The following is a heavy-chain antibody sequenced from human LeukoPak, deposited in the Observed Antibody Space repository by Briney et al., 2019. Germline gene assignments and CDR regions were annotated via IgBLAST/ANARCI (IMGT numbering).Heavy chain of an antibody. Sequence: PGGSLRLSCAASGFTFSSYEMNWVRQAPGKGLEWVSSITSSSTNIYYADSVKGRFTISRDNAANSLYLQMNSLRAEDTAVYYCARDPYSGAYGTDYYYYMDLWGQGTTVTISS. D-gene: IGHD1-26*01. CDR1: GFTFSSYE. J-gene: IGHJ6*03. CDR3: ARDPYSGAYGTDYYYYMDL. V-gene: IGHV3-21*01. CDR2: ITSSSTNI.